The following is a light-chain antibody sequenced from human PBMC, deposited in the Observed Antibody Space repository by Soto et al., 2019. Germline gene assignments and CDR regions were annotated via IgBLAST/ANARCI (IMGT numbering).Light chain of an antibody. J-gene: IGKJ1*01. CDR2: DAS. V-gene: IGKV3-15*01. CDR3: QQYSNWPET. Sequence: EIVMTQSPATLSVSPGERATLSCRASQSVSSNLAWYQQKVGQAPRLLIYDASTRATGVPARFSGSGSGTEFTLTISSRQSEDFAVYYCQQYSNWPETFGQGTKVEIK. CDR1: QSVSSN.